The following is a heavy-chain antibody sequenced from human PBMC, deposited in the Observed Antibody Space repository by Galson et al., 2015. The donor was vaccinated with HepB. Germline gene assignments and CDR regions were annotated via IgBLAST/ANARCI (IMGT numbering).Heavy chain of an antibody. CDR3: ARDSPDSSGYLDY. V-gene: IGHV3-30-3*01. CDR2: ISYDGGNK. CDR1: GLTFSNYA. Sequence: SLRLSCAASGLTFSNYAMHWVRQAPGKGLEWVALISYDGGNKYYADSVKGRFTISRDNSKNTLYLQMNSLRAEDTAVYYCARDSPDSSGYLDYWGQGTLVTVSS. D-gene: IGHD3-22*01. J-gene: IGHJ4*02.